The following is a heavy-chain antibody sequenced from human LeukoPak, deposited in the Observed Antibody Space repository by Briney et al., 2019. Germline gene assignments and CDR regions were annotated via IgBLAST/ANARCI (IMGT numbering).Heavy chain of an antibody. Sequence: SQTLSLTCAISGDSVSTNSAAWNWIRHSPSRGLEWLGRTYFRSKWYTDDSLSVKCRISIIPDTSNNQFSLQLNSVSPEDTAVYYCARDRYDKNFDYWGQGTLVTVSS. CDR3: ARDRYDKNFDY. V-gene: IGHV6-1*01. J-gene: IGHJ4*02. D-gene: IGHD3-22*01. CDR1: GDSVSTNSAA. CDR2: TYFRSKWYT.